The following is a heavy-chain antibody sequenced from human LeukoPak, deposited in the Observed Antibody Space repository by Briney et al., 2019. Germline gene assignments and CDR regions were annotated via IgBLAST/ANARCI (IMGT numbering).Heavy chain of an antibody. D-gene: IGHD2-2*01. CDR1: AGSFSGYY. V-gene: IGHV4-34*01. J-gene: IGHJ6*01. Sequence: PSEPLSLTPDVYAGSFSGYYWSWIRQPPGKGLECIGAINHTGSTNYNPSLKIRVTITLDTSKNQFSLKLSSVTAGETAVYYCARDSVVVPAAIRTQKRYYYGMDVWGEGNTVTVSS. CDR2: INHTGST. CDR3: ARDSVVVPAAIRTQKRYYYGMDV.